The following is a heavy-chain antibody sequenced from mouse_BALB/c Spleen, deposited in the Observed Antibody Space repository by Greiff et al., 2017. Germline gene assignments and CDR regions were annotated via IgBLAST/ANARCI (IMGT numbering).Heavy chain of an antibody. J-gene: IGHJ2*01. Sequence: EVQRVESGAELVKPGASVKLSCTASGFNIKDTYMHWVKQTPEQGLEWIGRIDPANGNTKYDPKFQGKATITADTSSNTAYLQLSSLTSEDTAVYYCARSLLRGYFDYWGQGTTLTVSS. D-gene: IGHD1-2*01. CDR2: IDPANGNT. V-gene: IGHV14-3*02. CDR3: ARSLLRGYFDY. CDR1: GFNIKDTY.